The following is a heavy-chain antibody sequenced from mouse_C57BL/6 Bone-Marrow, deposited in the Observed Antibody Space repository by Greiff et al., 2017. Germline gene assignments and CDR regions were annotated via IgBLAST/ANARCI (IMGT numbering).Heavy chain of an antibody. CDR3: ARMGLYYGSSPYYAMDY. J-gene: IGHJ4*01. V-gene: IGHV8-8*01. CDR2: IWWDDDK. Sequence: QVTLKVSGPGILQPSQTLSLTCSFSGFSLSTFGMGVGWIRQPSGKGLEWLAHIWWDDDKYYNPALKSLLTISKDTSTNQVFLKIANVDTADTATYYCARMGLYYGSSPYYAMDYWGQGTSVTVSS. CDR1: GFSLSTFGMG. D-gene: IGHD1-1*01.